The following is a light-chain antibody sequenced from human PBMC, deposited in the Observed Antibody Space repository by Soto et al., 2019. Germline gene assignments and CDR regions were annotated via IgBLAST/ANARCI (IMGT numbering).Light chain of an antibody. Sequence: EIMLTQSPGTLSLYPGDRATLSCRASQSVSSSYLAWYQQKPGQAPRLLIYGASSRATGIPDRFSGSGSGTDFTLTISRLEPEDFAVYYCQQYGSSPGTFGQGTKLEI. CDR2: GAS. CDR3: QQYGSSPGT. V-gene: IGKV3-20*01. J-gene: IGKJ2*01. CDR1: QSVSSSY.